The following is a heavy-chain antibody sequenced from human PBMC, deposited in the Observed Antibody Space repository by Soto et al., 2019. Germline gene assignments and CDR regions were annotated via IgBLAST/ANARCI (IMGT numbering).Heavy chain of an antibody. D-gene: IGHD7-27*01. Sequence: EVQLVESGGGLVQPGGSLRLSCAASGFSFRTYWMQWDRQAPGKGLEWVSRINNDGRSTDYADSVKGRFTISRDNAKDTLYLQMNSLRAEDTATYYCAMGTMDVWGTGTTVTVSS. CDR3: AMGTMDV. CDR2: INNDGRST. V-gene: IGHV3-74*01. J-gene: IGHJ6*04. CDR1: GFSFRTYW.